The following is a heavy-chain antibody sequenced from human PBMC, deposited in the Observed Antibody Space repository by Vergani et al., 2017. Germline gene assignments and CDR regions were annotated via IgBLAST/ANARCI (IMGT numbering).Heavy chain of an antibody. Sequence: QVQLQESGPGLVKPSQTLSLTCTVSGGSISSGDYYWSWIRQPPGKGLEWIGYIYYSGSTYYNPSLKSRVTISVDTSKNQFSLKLSSVTASDTAVYYCARGIAAAGRRGSFDYWGQGTLVTVSS. CDR3: ARGIAAAGRRGSFDY. V-gene: IGHV4-30-4*08. J-gene: IGHJ4*02. D-gene: IGHD6-13*01. CDR2: IYYSGST. CDR1: GGSISSGDYY.